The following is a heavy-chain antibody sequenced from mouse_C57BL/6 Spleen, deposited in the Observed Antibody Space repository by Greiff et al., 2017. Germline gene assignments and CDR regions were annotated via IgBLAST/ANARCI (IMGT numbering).Heavy chain of an antibody. V-gene: IGHV6-6*01. CDR1: GFTFSDDW. CDR3: TYYSNFSWFAY. J-gene: IGHJ3*01. Sequence: EVQLVESGGGLVQPGGSMKLSCAASGFTFSDDWMDWVRQSPEKGLEWVAEIRNKANNHATYYAESVKGRFTISRDDSKSSVYLQMNSLRAEDTGIYYCTYYSNFSWFAYWGQGTLVTVSA. CDR2: IRNKANNHAT. D-gene: IGHD2-5*01.